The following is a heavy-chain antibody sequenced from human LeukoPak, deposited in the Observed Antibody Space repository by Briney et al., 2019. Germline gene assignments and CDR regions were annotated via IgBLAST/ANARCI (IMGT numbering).Heavy chain of an antibody. CDR1: GFTFRDYSDYW. V-gene: IGHV3-7*01. Sequence: QPGGSLRLSCAASGFTFRDYSDYWMSWVRQAPGKGLEWVANIKQDGSEEYYVDSVKGRFTISRDNAKNSLFLQMNSLRAEDTAVYYCARVGRYSYAHNSWGQGTLVTVSS. CDR3: ARVGRYSYAHNS. D-gene: IGHD5-18*01. CDR2: IKQDGSEE. J-gene: IGHJ4*02.